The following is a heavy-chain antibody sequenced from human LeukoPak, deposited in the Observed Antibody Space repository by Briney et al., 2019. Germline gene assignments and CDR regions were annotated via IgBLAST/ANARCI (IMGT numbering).Heavy chain of an antibody. CDR1: GFTFSSYG. J-gene: IGHJ4*02. CDR2: IWYDGSNK. Sequence: GGSLRLSCAASGFTFSSYGMHWVRPAPGKGLEWVAVIWYDGSNKYYADSVKGRFTISRDNSKNTLYLQMNSLRAEDTAVYYCAPGGCSGGSCYSSWGQGTLVTVSS. CDR3: APGGCSGGSCYSS. V-gene: IGHV3-33*01. D-gene: IGHD2-15*01.